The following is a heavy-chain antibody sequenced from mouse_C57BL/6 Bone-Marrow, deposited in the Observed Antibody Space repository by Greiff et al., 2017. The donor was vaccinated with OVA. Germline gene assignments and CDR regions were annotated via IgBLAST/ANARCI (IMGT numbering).Heavy chain of an antibody. Sequence: QVQLQQPGAELVKPGASVKVSCKASGYTFTSYWMHWVKQRPGQGLEWIGRIHPSDSDTNYNQKFKGKATLTVDKSSSTAYMQLSSLTSVDSAVYYCAKWTTVPPWFAYWGQGTLVTVSA. D-gene: IGHD1-1*01. CDR2: IHPSDSDT. J-gene: IGHJ3*01. CDR1: GYTFTSYW. V-gene: IGHV1-74*01. CDR3: AKWTTVPPWFAY.